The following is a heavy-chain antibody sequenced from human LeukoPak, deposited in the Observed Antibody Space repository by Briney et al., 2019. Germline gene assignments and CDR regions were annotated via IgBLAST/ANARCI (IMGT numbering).Heavy chain of an antibody. CDR2: INPSGGST. Sequence: ASVKVSCKASGCTFTSHYMHWVRQAPGQGLEWMGIINPSGGSTSYAQKFQGRVTMTRDTSTSTVYMELSSLRSEDTAVYYCARAGLAKTRPPLSHAPRYYYYGMDVWGQGTTVTVSS. CDR1: GCTFTSHY. CDR3: ARAGLAKTRPPLSHAPRYYYYGMDV. D-gene: IGHD3/OR15-3a*01. J-gene: IGHJ6*02. V-gene: IGHV1-46*01.